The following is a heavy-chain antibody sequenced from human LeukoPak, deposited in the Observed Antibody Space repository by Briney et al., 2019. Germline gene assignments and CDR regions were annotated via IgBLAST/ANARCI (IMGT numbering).Heavy chain of an antibody. J-gene: IGHJ3*02. CDR2: ISSSGSTI. D-gene: IGHD3-9*01. CDR3: ARDWYDNSDAFDI. V-gene: IGHV3-48*03. CDR1: GFMFSSSW. Sequence: GGSLRLSCAASGFMFSSSWMAWVRQAPGKGLEWVSFISSSGSTIYYADSVKGRFTISRDNAKNSLYLHMNSLRAEDTAVYYCARDWYDNSDAFDIWGQGTMVTVSS.